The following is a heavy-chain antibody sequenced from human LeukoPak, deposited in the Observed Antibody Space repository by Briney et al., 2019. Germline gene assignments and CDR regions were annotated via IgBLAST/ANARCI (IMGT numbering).Heavy chain of an antibody. V-gene: IGHV3-33*01. J-gene: IGHJ5*02. Sequence: QPGRSLRLSCAASGFTFSSYGMHWVRQAPGKGLEWVAVIWYDGSNKYYADSVKGRFTISRDNSKNTLYLQMNSLRAEDTAVYYCARGVAAAGWFDPWGQGTLVTVSS. CDR2: IWYDGSNK. D-gene: IGHD6-13*01. CDR3: ARGVAAAGWFDP. CDR1: GFTFSSYG.